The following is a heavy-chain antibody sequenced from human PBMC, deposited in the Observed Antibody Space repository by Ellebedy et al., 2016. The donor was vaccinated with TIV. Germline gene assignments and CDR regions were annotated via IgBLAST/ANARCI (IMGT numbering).Heavy chain of an antibody. CDR3: ARSSGYYYFPDY. CDR1: GGSISSSSYY. Sequence: SETLSLTCTVSGGSISSSSYYWGWIRQPPGKGLEWIGSIYYSGSTYYNPSLKSRVTISVDTSKNQFSLKLSSVTAADTAVYYCARSSGYYYFPDYWGQGTLVTVSS. V-gene: IGHV4-39*01. D-gene: IGHD3-22*01. CDR2: IYYSGST. J-gene: IGHJ4*02.